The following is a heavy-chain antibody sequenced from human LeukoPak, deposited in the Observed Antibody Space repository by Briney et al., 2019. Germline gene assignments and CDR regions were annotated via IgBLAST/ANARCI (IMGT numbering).Heavy chain of an antibody. V-gene: IGHV4-39*01. CDR3: ARTVAGTYYFDY. D-gene: IGHD6-19*01. CDR2: IYYSGST. CDR1: GGSISSSSYY. J-gene: IGHJ4*02. Sequence: SETLSLTCTVSGGSISSSSYYWGWIRQPPGKGLEWIGSIYYSGSTYYNPSLKSRVTISVDTSKNQFSLKLSSVTAADTAVYYCARTVAGTYYFDYWGQGTLVTVSS.